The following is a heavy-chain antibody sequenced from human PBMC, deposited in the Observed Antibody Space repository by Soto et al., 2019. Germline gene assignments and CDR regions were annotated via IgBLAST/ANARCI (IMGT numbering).Heavy chain of an antibody. D-gene: IGHD6-19*01. Sequence: GGSLRLSCTASGFTFGDYAMSWFRQAPGKGLEWVGFIRSKAYGGTTEYAASVKGRFTISRDDSKSIAYLQMNSLKTEDTAVYYCTRFIAVAGRVFDYWGQGTLVTVSS. CDR3: TRFIAVAGRVFDY. CDR2: IRSKAYGGTT. J-gene: IGHJ4*02. CDR1: GFTFGDYA. V-gene: IGHV3-49*03.